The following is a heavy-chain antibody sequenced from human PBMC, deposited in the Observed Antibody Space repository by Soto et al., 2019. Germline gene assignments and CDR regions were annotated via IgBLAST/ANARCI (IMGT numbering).Heavy chain of an antibody. Sequence: QVQLVQSGAEVKTPGSSVKVSCKASGGTFNSYALSWVRQAPGQGLEWMGGIIPIFGIANYAQKFKGRLTIPADQSTSTAYMELSSLRSEDTAVYHCASVDGGPYSDILTGYDPVWGQGTTVTVS. J-gene: IGHJ6*02. V-gene: IGHV1-69*17. CDR1: GGTFNSYA. D-gene: IGHD3-9*01. CDR2: IIPIFGIA. CDR3: ASVDGGPYSDILTGYDPV.